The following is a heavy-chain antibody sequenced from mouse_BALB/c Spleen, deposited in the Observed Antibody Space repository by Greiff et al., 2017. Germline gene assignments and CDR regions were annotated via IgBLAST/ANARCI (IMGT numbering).Heavy chain of an antibody. CDR3: ASQLGRGYFDV. CDR1: GYTFTSYW. V-gene: IGHV1-55*01. Sequence: VQLQQPGAELVRPGASVKLSCKASGYTFTSYWINWVKLRPGQGLEWIGDIYPGSGSTNYNEKFKSKATLTVDTSSSTAYMQLSSLASEDSALYYCASQLGRGYFDVWGAGTTVTVSS. D-gene: IGHD4-1*02. CDR2: IYPGSGST. J-gene: IGHJ1*01.